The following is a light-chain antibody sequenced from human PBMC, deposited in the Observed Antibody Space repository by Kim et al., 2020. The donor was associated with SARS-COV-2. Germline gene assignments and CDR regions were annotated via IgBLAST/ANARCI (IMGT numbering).Light chain of an antibody. Sequence: IHISCTGTSHYGGGYKYVSLYQQHPDKAPKLMIYDVNERPSGVSNRFSGSKSGNTASLTISGLQAEDEADYYCTSYTSTRSWVFGGGTKLTVL. J-gene: IGLJ3*02. CDR3: TSYTSTRSWV. CDR1: SHYGGGYKY. V-gene: IGLV2-14*03. CDR2: DVN.